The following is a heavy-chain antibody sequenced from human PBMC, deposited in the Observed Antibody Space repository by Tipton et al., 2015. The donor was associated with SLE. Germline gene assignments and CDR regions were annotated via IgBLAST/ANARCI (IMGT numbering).Heavy chain of an antibody. J-gene: IGHJ4*02. D-gene: IGHD6-6*01. CDR3: AKGAYSSSHFDY. V-gene: IGHV3-9*01. Sequence: SLRLSCAASGFTFDDYAMHWVRQAHGKGLGGVSGISWNSGSIGYADSVKGRFTISRDNAKNSLYLQMSSLRAEDTALYYCAKGAYSSSHFDYWGQGTLVTVSS. CDR2: ISWNSGSI. CDR1: GFTFDDYA.